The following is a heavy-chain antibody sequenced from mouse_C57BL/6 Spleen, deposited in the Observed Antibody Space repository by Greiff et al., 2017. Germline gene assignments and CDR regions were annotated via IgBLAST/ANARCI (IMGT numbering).Heavy chain of an antibody. Sequence: VQLQQSGAELVKPGASVKLSCKASGYTFTEYTIHWVKQRSGQGLEWIGWFYPGSGSIKYNEKFKDKATLTADKSSSTVYLEHSRLTSEDSAVFFCARHEGDGNSVHDFDYWGQGTTLTVSS. CDR2: FYPGSGSI. J-gene: IGHJ2*01. CDR1: GYTFTEYT. V-gene: IGHV1-62-2*01. D-gene: IGHD2-1*01. CDR3: ARHEGDGNSVHDFDY.